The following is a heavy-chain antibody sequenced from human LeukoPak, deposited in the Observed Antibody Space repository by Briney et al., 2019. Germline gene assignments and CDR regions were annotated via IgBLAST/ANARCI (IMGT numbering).Heavy chain of an antibody. V-gene: IGHV1-2*02. CDR2: INPNSGGT. Sequence: ASVTVSCKASGYTFTGYYMHWVRQAPGQGLEWMGWINPNSGGTNYVQKFQGRVTMTRDTSISTAYMELSRLRSDDTAVYYCARDSDLVGDIPYNWFDPWGQGTLVTVSS. CDR1: GYTFTGYY. D-gene: IGHD1-26*01. J-gene: IGHJ5*02. CDR3: ARDSDLVGDIPYNWFDP.